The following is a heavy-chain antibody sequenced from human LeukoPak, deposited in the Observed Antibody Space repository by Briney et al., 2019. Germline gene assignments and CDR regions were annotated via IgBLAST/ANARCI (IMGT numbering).Heavy chain of an antibody. D-gene: IGHD6-19*01. Sequence: ASVKLSCKASGYTFTSYGISWVRQAPGQGLEWMGWISAYNGNTNYAQKVQGRVTMTTDTSTSTAYMELRSLRSDDTAVYYCARDLGLVSASPNQTYGMDVWGQGTTVTVSS. CDR2: ISAYNGNT. CDR3: ARDLGLVSASPNQTYGMDV. J-gene: IGHJ6*02. CDR1: GYTFTSYG. V-gene: IGHV1-18*01.